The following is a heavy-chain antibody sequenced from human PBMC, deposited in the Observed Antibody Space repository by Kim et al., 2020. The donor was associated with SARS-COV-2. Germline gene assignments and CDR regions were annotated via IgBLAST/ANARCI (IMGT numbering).Heavy chain of an antibody. V-gene: IGHV3-30*18. J-gene: IGHJ4*02. CDR2: ISYDGSNK. CDR1: GFTFSSYG. CDR3: AKDPGGGHYYDSSGFDY. D-gene: IGHD3-22*01. Sequence: GGSLRLSCAASGFTFSSYGMHWVRQAPGKGLEWVAVISYDGSNKYYADSVKGRFTISRDNSKNTLYLQMNSLRAEDTAVYYCAKDPGGGHYYDSSGFDYWGQGTLVTVSS.